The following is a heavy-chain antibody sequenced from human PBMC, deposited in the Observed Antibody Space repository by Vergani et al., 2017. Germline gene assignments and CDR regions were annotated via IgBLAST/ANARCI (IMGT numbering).Heavy chain of an antibody. J-gene: IGHJ1*01. V-gene: IGHV1-8*01. CDR3: ARGGYCSSTSCYAQEWEAQH. CDR2: MNPNSGNT. D-gene: IGHD2-2*01. Sequence: QVQLVQSGAEVKKPGASVKVSCKASGYTFTSYDINWVRQATGQGLEWMGWMNPNSGNTGYAQKFQGRVTMTRNTSISTAYMELSSLRSEDTAVYYCARGGYCSSTSCYAQEWEAQHWGQGTLVTVSS. CDR1: GYTFTSYD.